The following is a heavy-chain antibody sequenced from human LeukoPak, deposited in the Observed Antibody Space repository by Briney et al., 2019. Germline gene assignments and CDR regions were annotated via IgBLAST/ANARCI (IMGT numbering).Heavy chain of an antibody. CDR2: ISAYNGNT. D-gene: IGHD3-22*01. CDR1: GYTFTIYG. CDR3: ARDPTMIVVVSTAAFDI. J-gene: IGHJ3*02. Sequence: ASVTVSFTASGYTFTIYGISWVRQAPGQGGEWMGWISAYNGNTNYSQKLQGRVTMTTDTSTSTAYMELRSLRSDDTAVYYCARDPTMIVVVSTAAFDIWGQGTMVTVSS. V-gene: IGHV1-18*01.